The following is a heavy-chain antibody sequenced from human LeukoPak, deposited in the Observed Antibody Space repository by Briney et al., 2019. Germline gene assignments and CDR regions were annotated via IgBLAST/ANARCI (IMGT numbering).Heavy chain of an antibody. V-gene: IGHV3-21*01. CDR2: ISSSSSYI. CDR1: GFTFSNYA. J-gene: IGHJ3*02. CDR3: AKAYNWNDGQDAFDI. Sequence: GGSLRLSCAASGFTFSNYAMNWVRQAPGKGLEWVSSISSSSSYIYYADSVKGRFTISRDNAKNSLCLQMNSLRAEDTAVYYCAKAYNWNDGQDAFDIWGQGTMVTVSS. D-gene: IGHD1-1*01.